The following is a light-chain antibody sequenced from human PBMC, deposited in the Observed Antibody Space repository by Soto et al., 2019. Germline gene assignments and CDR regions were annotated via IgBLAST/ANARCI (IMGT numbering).Light chain of an antibody. Sequence: QSVLTQPPSVSAAPGQKVTISCSGSSSNIGNNFVSWYQQLPGTAPKLLIYDNNNRPSGIPDRFSGSKSGTSATLGITGLQTGDGADYYCATCDTSVSAFVFGGGTKLTVL. V-gene: IGLV1-51*01. CDR2: DNN. CDR3: ATCDTSVSAFV. J-gene: IGLJ3*02. CDR1: SSNIGNNF.